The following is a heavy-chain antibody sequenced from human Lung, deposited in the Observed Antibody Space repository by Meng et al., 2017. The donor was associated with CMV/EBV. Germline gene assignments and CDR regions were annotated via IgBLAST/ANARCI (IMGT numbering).Heavy chain of an antibody. D-gene: IGHD6-13*01. CDR1: GYTLRTYD. CDR2: MNAHSGNT. J-gene: IGHJ6*02. Sequence: ASVKVSCKASGYTLRTYDINWVRQATGQGLEWMGWMNAHSGNTGYAQKFQGRVSMTRDTSTSTTYMELTSLRSEDTAVYYCARTPVAVEAGGTETKYYFYGLDVWGQGTTVTVSS. V-gene: IGHV1-8*02. CDR3: ARTPVAVEAGGTETKYYFYGLDV.